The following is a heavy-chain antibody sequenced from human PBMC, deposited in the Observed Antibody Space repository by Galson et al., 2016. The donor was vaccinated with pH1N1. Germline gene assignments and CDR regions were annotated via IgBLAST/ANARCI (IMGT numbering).Heavy chain of an antibody. Sequence: SLRLSCATSGFTFSNYLMSWVRQAPGKGLEWVANIKQDGSEKFYLDSVKGRFTISRDNATKSLYLQMTSLRAEDTAVDYCVRDHDFGEPDPSHYYYGLDVWGQGTTVTVS. CDR3: VRDHDFGEPDPSHYYYGLDV. D-gene: IGHD4-17*01. V-gene: IGHV3-7*01. CDR1: GFTFSNYL. CDR2: IKQDGSEK. J-gene: IGHJ6*02.